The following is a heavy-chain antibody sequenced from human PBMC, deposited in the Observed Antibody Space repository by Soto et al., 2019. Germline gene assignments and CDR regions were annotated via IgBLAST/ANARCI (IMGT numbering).Heavy chain of an antibody. V-gene: IGHV4-30-2*06. CDR1: GGSISSGGYS. J-gene: IGHJ6*02. CDR2: TYQSGGA. CDR3: ARDYYAMDV. Sequence: SETLSLTCTVSGGSISSGGYSWTWIRQSPGKGLEWIGYTYQSGGAYYNPSLKSRVTISVDRSKNQFSLNLTSVTAADTAVYYCARDYYAMDVWGPGTMVTVSS.